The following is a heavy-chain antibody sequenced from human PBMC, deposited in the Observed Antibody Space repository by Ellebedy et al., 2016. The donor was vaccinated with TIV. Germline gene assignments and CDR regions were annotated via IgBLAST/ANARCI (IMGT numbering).Heavy chain of an antibody. CDR2: ICYSGST. V-gene: IGHV4-39*07. D-gene: IGHD1-26*01. Sequence: SETLSLTCTVSGGSISSRSYYWGWIRQPPGKGLEWIGNICYSGSTYYNPSLKSRATISVDTSKNQFSLKLSSVTAADTAVYYCARELEDLSGSYYEDYWGQGTLVTVSS. J-gene: IGHJ4*02. CDR3: ARELEDLSGSYYEDY. CDR1: GGSISSRSYY.